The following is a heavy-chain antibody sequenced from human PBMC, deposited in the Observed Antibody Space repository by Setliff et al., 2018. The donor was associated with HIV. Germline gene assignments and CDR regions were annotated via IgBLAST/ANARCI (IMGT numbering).Heavy chain of an antibody. CDR1: GFTFDDYA. J-gene: IGHJ4*02. CDR2: ITWNSGSI. D-gene: IGHD6-13*01. Sequence: GESLRLSCTASGFTFDDYAMHWVRQVPGKGMEWVADITWNSGSIVYADSVKGRFTIARDNAKNSLYLQMESLRPEDTALYYCAKDRGRIAAAGYFDSWGQGTQVTVSS. CDR3: AKDRGRIAAAGYFDS. V-gene: IGHV3-9*01.